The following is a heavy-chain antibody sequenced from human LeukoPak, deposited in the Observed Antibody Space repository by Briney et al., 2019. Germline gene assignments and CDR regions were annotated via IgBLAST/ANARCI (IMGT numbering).Heavy chain of an antibody. J-gene: IGHJ4*02. D-gene: IGHD3-9*01. CDR1: GGSISSGDYY. CDR2: IYYSGST. V-gene: IGHV4-30-4*01. CDR3: ARGDILTGYYKPPPGY. Sequence: SETLSLTCTVSGGSISSGDYYWSWLRPPPGMDLEWIVYIYYSGSTYYNPSLKSRVTISVDTSKNQFSLKLSSVTAADTAVYYCARGDILTGYYKPPPGYWGQGTLVTVSS.